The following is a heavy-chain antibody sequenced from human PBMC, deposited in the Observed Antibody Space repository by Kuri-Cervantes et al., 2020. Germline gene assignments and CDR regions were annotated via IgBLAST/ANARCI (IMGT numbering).Heavy chain of an antibody. CDR2: ISGSGSTI. D-gene: IGHD5-12*01. J-gene: IGHJ4*02. V-gene: IGHV3-48*03. CDR1: GFTFSSYA. Sequence: GGSLRLSCAASGFTFSSYAMSWVRQAPGKGLEWVSAISGSGSTIYYADSVKGRFTISRDNAKNSLYLQMNSLRAEDTAVYYCARIIRGYSGYGALDYWGQGTLVTVSS. CDR3: ARIIRGYSGYGALDY.